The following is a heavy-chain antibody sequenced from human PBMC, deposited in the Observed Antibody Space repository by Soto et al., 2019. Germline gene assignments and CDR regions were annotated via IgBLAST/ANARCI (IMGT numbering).Heavy chain of an antibody. CDR1: GFTFGSRA. Sequence: PGGSLRLSCVASGFTFGSRAMSWVRQAPGEGLEWVSTITDTGGDTKYADSVRGRFTISRDNSKNTLYLQMSSLRAEDSAVYYCARESEDLTSNFDYWGQGTLVTVSS. V-gene: IGHV3-23*01. CDR3: ARESEDLTSNFDY. CDR2: ITDTGGDT. J-gene: IGHJ4*02.